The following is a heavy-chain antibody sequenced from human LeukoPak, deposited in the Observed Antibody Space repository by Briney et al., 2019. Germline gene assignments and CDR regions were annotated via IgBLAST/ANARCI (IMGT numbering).Heavy chain of an antibody. CDR1: GYTFTSYG. D-gene: IGHD1-20*01. CDR3: ARGPRYNWNYYYYGMDV. CDR2: ISAYNGNT. J-gene: IGHJ6*02. V-gene: IGHV1-18*01. Sequence: ASVKVSCTASGYTFTSYGISWVRQAPGQGLEWMGWISAYNGNTNYAQKLQGRVTMTRDTSTSTVYMELSSLRSEDTAVYYCARGPRYNWNYYYYGMDVWGQGTTVTVSS.